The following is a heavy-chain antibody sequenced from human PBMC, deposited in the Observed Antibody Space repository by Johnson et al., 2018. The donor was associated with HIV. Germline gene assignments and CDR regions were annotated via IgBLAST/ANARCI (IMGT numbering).Heavy chain of an antibody. CDR3: ARGKKQWLDEDAFDI. CDR1: GFTFSSYW. Sequence: VPLVESGGGLVQPGGSLRLSCAASGFTFSSYWMHWVRQAPGKGLVWVSRINSDGSSTSYADSVKGRFTISRDNAKNTLYLQINSLRAEDTAVYYCARGKKQWLDEDAFDIWGQGTMVTVSS. CDR2: INSDGSST. D-gene: IGHD6-19*01. V-gene: IGHV3-74*01. J-gene: IGHJ3*02.